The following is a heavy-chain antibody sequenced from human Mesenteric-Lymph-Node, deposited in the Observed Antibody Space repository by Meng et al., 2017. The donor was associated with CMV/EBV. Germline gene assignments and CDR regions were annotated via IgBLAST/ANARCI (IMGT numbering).Heavy chain of an antibody. J-gene: IGHJ4*02. CDR1: GYSISSGYY. Sequence: SETLSLTCTVSGYSISSGYYWGWIRQPPGKGLEWIGSVYYTGTTYYNPSLTTPVTMSVDTSKNQFSLRLNSVTAADTAVYHCARLFDNWGQGTLVTVSS. V-gene: IGHV4-38-2*02. CDR2: VYYTGTT. CDR3: ARLFDN.